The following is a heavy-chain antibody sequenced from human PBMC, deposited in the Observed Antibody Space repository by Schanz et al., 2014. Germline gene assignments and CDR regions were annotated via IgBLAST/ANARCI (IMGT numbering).Heavy chain of an antibody. CDR2: INPNSGGT. V-gene: IGHV1-2*02. CDR3: ARELRLEYYFDY. Sequence: QVQLLQSGAEVKKPGASVKVSCKASGYTSTGYYMHWVRQAPGQGLEWMGRINPNSGGTNYAQKFQGRVTMTRDTSISTAYMELSSLRSDDTAVYYCARELRLEYYFDYWGQGTQVTVSS. D-gene: IGHD4-17*01. J-gene: IGHJ4*02. CDR1: GYTSTGYY.